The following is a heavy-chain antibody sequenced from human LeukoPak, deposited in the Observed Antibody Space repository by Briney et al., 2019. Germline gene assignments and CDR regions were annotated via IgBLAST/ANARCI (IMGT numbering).Heavy chain of an antibody. CDR3: ARERSWGSLYYYYYGMDV. CDR2: ISYDGSNK. Sequence: GGSLRLSCAASGFTFSSYTMHWVRQAPGKGLEWVAVISYDGSNKYCADSVKGRFTISRDNSKNTLYLQMNSLRAEDTAVYYCARERSWGSLYYYYYGMDVWGQGTTVTVSS. D-gene: IGHD7-27*01. V-gene: IGHV3-30*04. J-gene: IGHJ6*02. CDR1: GFTFSSYT.